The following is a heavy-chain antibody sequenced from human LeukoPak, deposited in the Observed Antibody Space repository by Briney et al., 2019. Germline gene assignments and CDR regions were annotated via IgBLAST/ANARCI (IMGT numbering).Heavy chain of an antibody. J-gene: IGHJ4*02. D-gene: IGHD5-18*01. CDR3: ARGLRYSYDAVDY. CDR2: ISYDGSNK. Sequence: GGSLRLSCAASGFTFSSYAMHWVRQAPGKGLEWVAVISYDGSNKYYADSVKGRFTISRDNSKNTLYLQMNSLRAEDTAVYYCARGLRYSYDAVDYWGQGTLVTVSS. CDR1: GFTFSSYA. V-gene: IGHV3-30-3*01.